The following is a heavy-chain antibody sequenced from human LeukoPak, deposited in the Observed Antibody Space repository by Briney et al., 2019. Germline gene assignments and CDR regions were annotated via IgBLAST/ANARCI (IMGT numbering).Heavy chain of an antibody. V-gene: IGHV4-4*09. Sequence: SETLSLTCTVSGGSISSYYWSWIRQPPGKGLEWIGYIYTSGSTNYNPSLKSRVTISVDTSKNQFSLKLSSVTAADTAVYYCARDGTIFGVVPFDYWGQGTLVTVSS. J-gene: IGHJ4*02. CDR2: IYTSGST. CDR3: ARDGTIFGVVPFDY. D-gene: IGHD3-3*01. CDR1: GGSISSYY.